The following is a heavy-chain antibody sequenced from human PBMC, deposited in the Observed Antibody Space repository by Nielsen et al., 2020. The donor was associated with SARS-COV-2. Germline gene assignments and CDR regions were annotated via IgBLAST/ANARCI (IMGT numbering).Heavy chain of an antibody. CDR3: AREEDTAMVYY. J-gene: IGHJ4*02. CDR2: IRSKTHSYET. D-gene: IGHD5-18*01. Sequence: GESLKISCAASGFSFSDSGMHRVRQASGKGLEWVGRIRSKTHSYETVYAASVRDRFTISRDDSKNTAYLQMNSLKTEDTAVYYCAREEDTAMVYYWGQGTLVTVSS. V-gene: IGHV3-73*01. CDR1: GFSFSDSG.